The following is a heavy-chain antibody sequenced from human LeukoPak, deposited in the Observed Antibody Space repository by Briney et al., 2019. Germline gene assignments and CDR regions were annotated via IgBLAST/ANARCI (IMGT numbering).Heavy chain of an antibody. Sequence: SVKVSCKASGGTFSSYAISWVRQAPGQGLEWMGGIIPIFGTANYAQKFQGRVTITADKSTSTAYMELSSLRSENTAVYYCARGSQMYSSSWFDPWGQGTPVTVSS. J-gene: IGHJ5*02. V-gene: IGHV1-69*06. CDR3: ARGSQMYSSSWFDP. D-gene: IGHD6-13*01. CDR1: GGTFSSYA. CDR2: IIPIFGTA.